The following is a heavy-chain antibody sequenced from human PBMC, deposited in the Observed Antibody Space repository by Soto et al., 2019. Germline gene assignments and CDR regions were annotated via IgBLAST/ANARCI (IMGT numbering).Heavy chain of an antibody. J-gene: IGHJ6*02. CDR3: ARDGVGSVAGTTDYYYYGMDV. CDR2: ISAYNGNT. V-gene: IGHV1-18*01. D-gene: IGHD6-19*01. Sequence: ASVKVSCKASGYTFTSYGISWVRQAPGQGLEWMGWISAYNGNTNYAQKLQGRVTMTTDTSTSTAYMELRSLRSDDTAVYYCARDGVGSVAGTTDYYYYGMDVWGQGTKVTVSS. CDR1: GYTFTSYG.